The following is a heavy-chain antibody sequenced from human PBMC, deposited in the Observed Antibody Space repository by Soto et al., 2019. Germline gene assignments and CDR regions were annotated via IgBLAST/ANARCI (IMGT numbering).Heavy chain of an antibody. D-gene: IGHD6-19*01. CDR1: GASITSSNW. V-gene: IGHV4-4*02. Sequence: QVQLQESGPGLVKSSGTLSLTCAVSGASITSSNWWSWVRQPPGKGLEWIGEMYASGSTNYNPSLKSRVTISVDKSKNQLSLNLDSVTAADTAIYYCAIETVAGRDYWGQGTLVTVSS. CDR3: AIETVAGRDY. CDR2: MYASGST. J-gene: IGHJ4*02.